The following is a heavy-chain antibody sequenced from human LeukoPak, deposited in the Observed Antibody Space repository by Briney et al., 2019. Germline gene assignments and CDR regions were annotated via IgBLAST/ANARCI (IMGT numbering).Heavy chain of an antibody. CDR1: GFTFSSYG. D-gene: IGHD3-22*01. CDR2: IRYDGSNK. Sequence: GGSLRLSCAASGFTFSSYGMHWVRQAPGKGLEWVAFIRYDGSNKYYADSVKGRFTISRDNSKNTLYLQMNSLRAEDTAVYYCAKLWYYYDSSDYLDAFDIWGQGTMVTVSS. V-gene: IGHV3-30*02. J-gene: IGHJ3*02. CDR3: AKLWYYYDSSDYLDAFDI.